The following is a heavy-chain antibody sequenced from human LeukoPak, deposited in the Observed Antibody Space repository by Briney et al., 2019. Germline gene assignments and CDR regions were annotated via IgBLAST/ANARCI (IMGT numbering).Heavy chain of an antibody. CDR2: ISYDGSNK. D-gene: IGHD6-13*01. CDR1: GFTFSSYA. J-gene: IGHJ3*02. CDR3: AREFTAAGYI. V-gene: IGHV3-30-3*01. Sequence: GGSLRLSCAASGFTFSSYAMHWVRQAPGKGLEWVAVISYDGSNKYYADSVKGRFTISRDNSKNTLYLQMNSLRAEDTAVYYCAREFTAAGYIWGQGTMVTVSS.